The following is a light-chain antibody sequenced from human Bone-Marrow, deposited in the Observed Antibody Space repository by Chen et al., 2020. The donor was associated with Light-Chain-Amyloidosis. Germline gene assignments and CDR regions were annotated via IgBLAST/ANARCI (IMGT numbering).Light chain of an antibody. J-gene: IGLJ3*02. Sequence: QSVLTQPPSVSAAPGQKVTISCSGSSSNIGNNFFSWYQQFPGTAPKLLIYDNNKRLPGIPNRFCGSKSGGSATLSITGLQTGDEADYYCGTWNSSLGAPWMFGGGTKLTVL. V-gene: IGLV1-51*01. CDR1: SSNIGNNF. CDR2: DNN. CDR3: GTWNSSLGAPWM.